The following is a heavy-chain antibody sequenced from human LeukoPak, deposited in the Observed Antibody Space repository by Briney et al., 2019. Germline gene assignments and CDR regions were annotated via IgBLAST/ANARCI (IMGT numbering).Heavy chain of an antibody. CDR1: GGSISSGGYY. D-gene: IGHD3-3*01. Sequence: SETLSLTCTVSGGSISSGGYYWSWIRQHPGTGLEWIGYIYYSGSTYYNPSLKSRVTISVDTSKNQFSLKLSSVTAADTAVYYCARARPADYDFWSGYYSYYFDYWGQGTLVTVSS. V-gene: IGHV4-31*03. CDR3: ARARPADYDFWSGYYSYYFDY. J-gene: IGHJ4*02. CDR2: IYYSGST.